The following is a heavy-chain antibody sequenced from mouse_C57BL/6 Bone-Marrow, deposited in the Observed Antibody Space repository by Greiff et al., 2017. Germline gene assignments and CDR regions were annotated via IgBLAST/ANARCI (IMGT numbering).Heavy chain of an antibody. V-gene: IGHV5-17*01. CDR3: ARPPYYYGSSPYFDY. CDR2: ISSGSSTI. D-gene: IGHD1-1*01. CDR1: GFTFSDYG. J-gene: IGHJ2*01. Sequence: EVKLVESGGGLVKPGGSLKLSCAASGFTFSDYGMHWVRQAPEKGLEWVAYISSGSSTIYYADTVRGRFTISRDNAKNTLFLQMTSLRSEDTAMYYCARPPYYYGSSPYFDYWGQGTTLTVSS.